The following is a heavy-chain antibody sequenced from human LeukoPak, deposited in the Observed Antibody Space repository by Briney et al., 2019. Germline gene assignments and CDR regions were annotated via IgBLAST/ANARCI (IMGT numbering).Heavy chain of an antibody. J-gene: IGHJ4*02. D-gene: IGHD3-10*01. CDR2: IHPKTGGT. Sequence: RWASVKVPCKASGYTFTGHEIFWVRQAPGQGLEYMGWIHPKTGGTNYAHKFQGRVTMTRDTTINTAYLELSSLTSDDTAVYYCARNKDGFSYWGQGTPVTVSS. CDR1: GYTFTGHE. CDR3: ARNKDGFSY. V-gene: IGHV1-2*07.